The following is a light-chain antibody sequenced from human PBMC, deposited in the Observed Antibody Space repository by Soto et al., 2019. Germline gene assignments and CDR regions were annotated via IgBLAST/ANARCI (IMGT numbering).Light chain of an antibody. CDR1: QDIRNF. J-gene: IGKJ1*01. CDR2: DAS. CDR3: QQYDYLPRWT. Sequence: DIQMTQSPSSLSASVGDRVTITCQASQDIRNFLNWYQKKPGRAPKLLIYDASNLERGVPSRFSGSGSGTYFTFTISSLQPEDFATYFCQQYDYLPRWTFGQGTKVDIK. V-gene: IGKV1-33*01.